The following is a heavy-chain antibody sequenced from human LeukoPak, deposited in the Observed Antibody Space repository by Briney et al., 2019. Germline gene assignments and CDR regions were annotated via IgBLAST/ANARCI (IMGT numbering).Heavy chain of an antibody. CDR2: IWDDGRNQ. V-gene: IGHV3-33*06. D-gene: IGHD2-21*01. CDR1: GFNFRTYG. Sequence: GRSLRLSCAASGFNFRTYGMHWVRQAPGKGLEGVAVIWDDGRNQFYADSVKGRFTVSRDNSKNTLSLQMNSLRAEDTAVYYCAKETGPYSAFDYWGQGILVTVSP. CDR3: AKETGPYSAFDY. J-gene: IGHJ4*02.